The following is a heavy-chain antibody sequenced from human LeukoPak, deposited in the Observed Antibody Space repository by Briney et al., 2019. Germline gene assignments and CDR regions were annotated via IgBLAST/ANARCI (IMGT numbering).Heavy chain of an antibody. D-gene: IGHD4-17*01. V-gene: IGHV4-30-4*01. Sequence: SQTLSLTCTASGGSISSGAYYWIWIRQPPGKGLEWIGYIYYSGRTYYNPSHKSRVTISVDTTKNQFSLKLSSVTAADTAVYYCARDTGYGDSAHFDYWGQGTLVTVSS. J-gene: IGHJ4*02. CDR2: IYYSGRT. CDR3: ARDTGYGDSAHFDY. CDR1: GGSISSGAYY.